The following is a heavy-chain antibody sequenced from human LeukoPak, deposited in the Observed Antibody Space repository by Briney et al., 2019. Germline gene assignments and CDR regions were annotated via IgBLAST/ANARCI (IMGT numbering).Heavy chain of an antibody. CDR1: GFTVSSNY. CDR2: ISGSGGST. D-gene: IGHD2-2*01. CDR3: AKGNRLLWSPYDGMDV. V-gene: IGHV3-23*01. J-gene: IGHJ6*02. Sequence: QSGGSLRLSCAASGFTVSSNYMSWVRQAPGKGLEWVSAISGSGGSTYYADSVKGRFTISRDNSKNTLYLQMNSLRAEDTAVYYCAKGNRLLWSPYDGMDVWGQGTTVTVSS.